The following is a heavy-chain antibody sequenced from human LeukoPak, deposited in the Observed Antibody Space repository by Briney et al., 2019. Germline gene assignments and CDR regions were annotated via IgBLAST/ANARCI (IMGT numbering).Heavy chain of an antibody. CDR3: ARTSYYDFWSGYYIDELVSGADDAFDI. D-gene: IGHD3-3*01. CDR1: GGSISSGGYY. V-gene: IGHV4-31*03. J-gene: IGHJ3*02. Sequence: SETLSLTCTVSGGSISSGGYYWSWIRQHPGKGLEWIGYIYYSGSTYYNPSLKSRVTISVDTSKNQFSLKLSSVTAADTAVYYCARTSYYDFWSGYYIDELVSGADDAFDIWGQGTMVTVSS. CDR2: IYYSGST.